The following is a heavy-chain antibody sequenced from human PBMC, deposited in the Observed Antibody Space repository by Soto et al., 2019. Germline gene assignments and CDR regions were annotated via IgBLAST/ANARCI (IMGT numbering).Heavy chain of an antibody. CDR1: GYTFTGYY. J-gene: IGHJ6*02. Sequence: ASVKVSCKASGYTFTGYYMHWVRQAPGQGLEWTGWINPNSGGTNYAQKFQGWVTMTRDTSISTAYMELSRLRSDDTAVYYCARVRSVAEAEFDGMDVWGQGTTVTVSS. V-gene: IGHV1-2*04. CDR3: ARVRSVAEAEFDGMDV. CDR2: INPNSGGT. D-gene: IGHD6-19*01.